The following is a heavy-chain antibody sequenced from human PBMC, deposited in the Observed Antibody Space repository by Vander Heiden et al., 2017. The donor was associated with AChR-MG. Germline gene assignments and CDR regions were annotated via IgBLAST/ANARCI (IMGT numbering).Heavy chain of an antibody. CDR1: GLAFGSYA. J-gene: IGHJ4*02. D-gene: IGHD3-22*01. CDR2: ISGSGGST. V-gene: IGHV3-23*01. CDR3: AKEGRSGYSTYFDY. Sequence: EVQLLESGGGVVKRGGSRRPSCAPSGLAFGSYARSWVRQAPGKGLEWVSAISGSGGSTYYADSVKGRFTISRDNSKNTLYLQMNSLRAEDTAVYYCAKEGRSGYSTYFDYWGQGTLVTVSS.